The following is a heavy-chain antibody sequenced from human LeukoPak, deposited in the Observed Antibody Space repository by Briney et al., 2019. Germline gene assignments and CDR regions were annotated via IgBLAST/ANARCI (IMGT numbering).Heavy chain of an antibody. CDR2: IYPGDSDT. V-gene: IGHV5-51*01. Sequence: KSGESLKISCKGSGYSFTSYWIGWARQMPGKGLEWMGIIYPGDSDTRYSPSFQGQVPLSADKSISTAYLQWSSLKASDTAMYYCALAAAGTSGWFDPWGQGTLVTVSS. CDR3: ALAAAGTSGWFDP. CDR1: GYSFTSYW. J-gene: IGHJ5*02. D-gene: IGHD6-13*01.